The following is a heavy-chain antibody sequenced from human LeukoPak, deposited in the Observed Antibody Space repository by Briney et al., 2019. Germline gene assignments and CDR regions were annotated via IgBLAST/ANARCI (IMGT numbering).Heavy chain of an antibody. CDR1: GLTFSSYA. CDR3: ARESPNWSSFDY. Sequence: GGSLRLSCAASGLTFSSYAMHWVRQAPGKGLEYVSAISSNGGSTYYANSVKGRFTISRDNSKNTLYLQMGSLRAEDMAVYYCARESPNWSSFDYWGQGTLVTVSS. V-gene: IGHV3-64*01. CDR2: ISSNGGST. D-gene: IGHD1-1*01. J-gene: IGHJ4*02.